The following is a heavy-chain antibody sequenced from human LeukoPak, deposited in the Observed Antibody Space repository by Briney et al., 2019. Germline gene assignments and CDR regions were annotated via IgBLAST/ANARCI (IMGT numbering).Heavy chain of an antibody. CDR3: ARGGSSSSWPFYY. V-gene: IGHV4-59*01. Sequence: SETLSLTCTVSGGSISSYYWSWIRQPPGKELEWIGYIHYSGSTNYNPSLKSRVTMSVDTYKNQFPLKLTSVTAADTAVYYCARGGSSSSWPFYYWGQGTLVTVSS. CDR1: GGSISSYY. J-gene: IGHJ4*02. D-gene: IGHD6-13*01. CDR2: IHYSGST.